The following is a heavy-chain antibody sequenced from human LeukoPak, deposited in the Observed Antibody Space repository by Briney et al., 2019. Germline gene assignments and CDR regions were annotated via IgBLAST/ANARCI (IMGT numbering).Heavy chain of an antibody. J-gene: IGHJ5*02. CDR1: GDSVSSNSAG. Sequence: SQTLSLTCAISGDSVSSNSAGWQWITQSPSRGLEWLGRTYYRSKWYNDYAVSVKSRITINPDTSKSQFSLQLNSVTTEDTAVFYCARGGLVDNSHGAHWFGPWGQGTLVTVSS. CDR2: TYYRSKWYN. V-gene: IGHV6-1*01. CDR3: ARGGLVDNSHGAHWFGP. D-gene: IGHD1-1*01.